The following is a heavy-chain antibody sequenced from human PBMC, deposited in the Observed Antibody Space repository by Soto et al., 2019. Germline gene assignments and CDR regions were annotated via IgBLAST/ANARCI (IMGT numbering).Heavy chain of an antibody. V-gene: IGHV3-15*07. Sequence: PADSLRLSYPASGFTFRDAWLNRVRQAPGQGLEWVGRIKSKTDGGTTDYTAPVNDRVTISRDDSKNMLYLQMNSLKTEDTAVYYCTTGMGYNPGFDYWGQGT. D-gene: IGHD1-1*01. CDR1: GFTFRDAW. CDR3: TTGMGYNPGFDY. J-gene: IGHJ4*02. CDR2: IKSKTDGGTT.